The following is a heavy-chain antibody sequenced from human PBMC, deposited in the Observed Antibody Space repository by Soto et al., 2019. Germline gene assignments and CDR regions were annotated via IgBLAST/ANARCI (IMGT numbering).Heavy chain of an antibody. D-gene: IGHD3-10*01. CDR2: ISPYNGNT. CDR3: VRGLDGSGGHYTDQ. V-gene: IGHV1-18*01. CDR1: GYIFVTNG. Sequence: ASVKVSCKASGYIFVTNGISRVRKAPGQGLEWMGRISPYNGNTNYAHNIHGRVTMTTDTSTSTAYMERRCLRSDDTAVYYSVRGLDGSGGHYTDQWGPGKQGTV. J-gene: IGHJ4*02.